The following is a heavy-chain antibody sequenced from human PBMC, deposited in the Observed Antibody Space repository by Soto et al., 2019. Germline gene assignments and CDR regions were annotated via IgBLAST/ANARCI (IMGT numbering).Heavy chain of an antibody. CDR3: ARNPYGSGLFDP. CDR1: GYNFIDYD. J-gene: IGHJ5*02. V-gene: IGHV1-8*01. Sequence: QVQLVQSGAEVQKPGASVKVSCKASGYNFIDYDINWMRQSTGQGLEWMGWMTPNSGNTCYAQKFQGRVTLTRDTAIGTDYMELSSLKTEYTTVYYCARNPYGSGLFDPWGQGTLVTVSS. D-gene: IGHD6-19*01. CDR2: MTPNSGNT.